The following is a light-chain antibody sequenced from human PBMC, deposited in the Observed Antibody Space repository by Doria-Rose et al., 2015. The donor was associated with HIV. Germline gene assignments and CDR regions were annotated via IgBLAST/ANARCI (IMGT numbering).Light chain of an antibody. CDR1: QGISRY. Sequence: TQSPSFLSASVGVRVTITWASQGISRYLDWYQHKPGKAPTLLIFGASTLQSGVPSRFSGSGSGTEFTLTISSLQPEDFATYYCQQFDSFPRTFGQGTKVELK. J-gene: IGKJ1*01. CDR3: QQFDSFPRT. CDR2: GAS. V-gene: IGKV1-9*01.